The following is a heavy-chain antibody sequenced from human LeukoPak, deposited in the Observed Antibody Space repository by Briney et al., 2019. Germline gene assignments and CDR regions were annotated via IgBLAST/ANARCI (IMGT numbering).Heavy chain of an antibody. J-gene: IGHJ4*02. V-gene: IGHV3-7*03. D-gene: IGHD5-24*01. CDR3: AKEGRSLQTY. CDR1: GFMFSSNW. CDR2: IKEDGTET. Sequence: HPGGSLRLSGAASGFMFSSNWTSWVRLAPGKGLEWVANIKEDGTETYYVDSVKGQFTISRDNAKNSLYLQMNSLRVEDTAVYYCAKEGRSLQTYWGQGTLVTVSS.